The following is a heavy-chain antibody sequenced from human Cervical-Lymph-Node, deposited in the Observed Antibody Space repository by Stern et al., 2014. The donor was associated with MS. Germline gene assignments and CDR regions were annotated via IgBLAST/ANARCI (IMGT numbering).Heavy chain of an antibody. CDR2: IKSKTDGGTT. Sequence: EDQLVESGGGLVKPGGSLRLSCAASGFTFRNAWMTWIRQAPGKGLGWVGRIKSKTDGGTTDYAAPVKGRFTISRDDSKNTLYLQMNSLKTEDTAVYYCTTLDRSYPYYYYGMDVWGQGTTVTVSS. D-gene: IGHD1-26*01. J-gene: IGHJ6*02. CDR1: GFTFRNAW. CDR3: TTLDRSYPYYYYGMDV. V-gene: IGHV3-15*01.